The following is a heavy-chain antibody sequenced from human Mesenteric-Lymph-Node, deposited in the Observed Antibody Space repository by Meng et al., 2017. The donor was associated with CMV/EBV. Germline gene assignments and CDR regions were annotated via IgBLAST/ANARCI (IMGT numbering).Heavy chain of an antibody. Sequence: ASVKVSCKASGFSLTGYYVHWVRQAPGQGLEWMGIITPTSGSTSYAQKFQGRVIMTRDTSTSTVYMELSSLRSEDTAVYYCARVLSRAIYYYGMDVWGQGTTVTVSS. D-gene: IGHD3-3*02. CDR1: GFSLTGYY. J-gene: IGHJ6*02. CDR3: ARVLSRAIYYYGMDV. CDR2: ITPTSGST. V-gene: IGHV1-46*01.